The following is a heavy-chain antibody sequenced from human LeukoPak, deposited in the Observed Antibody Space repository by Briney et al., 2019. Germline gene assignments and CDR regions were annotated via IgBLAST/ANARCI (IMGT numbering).Heavy chain of an antibody. CDR1: GGSFSGYY. CDR2: INHSGST. Sequence: SETLSLTCAVYGGSFSGYYWSWIRQPPGKGLEWIGEINHSGSTNYNPSLKSRVTISVDTSKKQFSLKLSSVTAADTAVYYCARVARSWHYMDVWGKGTTVTVSS. V-gene: IGHV4-34*01. J-gene: IGHJ6*03. CDR3: ARVARSWHYMDV.